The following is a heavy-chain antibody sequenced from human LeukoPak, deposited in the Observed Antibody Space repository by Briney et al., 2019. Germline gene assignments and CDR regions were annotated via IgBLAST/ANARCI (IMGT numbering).Heavy chain of an antibody. V-gene: IGHV4-39*07. CDR2: IYSSGST. Sequence: ASETLSLTCSVSGASISSGSNYWGWIRHPPGKQLKWIGSIYSSGSTYYNPSLKSRVIIIIDTPKNHFSLTLSSVTAADTAVYYCARGFGGNGAFDIWGQGTMVTVSS. J-gene: IGHJ3*02. CDR1: GASISSGSNY. D-gene: IGHD4-23*01. CDR3: ARGFGGNGAFDI.